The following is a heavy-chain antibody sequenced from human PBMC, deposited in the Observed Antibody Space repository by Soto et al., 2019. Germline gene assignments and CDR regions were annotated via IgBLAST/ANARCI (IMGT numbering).Heavy chain of an antibody. CDR3: ARGVSRTYYYDSSGQRANWFAP. CDR2: TNHRGST. D-gene: IGHD3-22*01. CDR1: GGYFSRYY. Sequence: SETLSLTCAPYGGYFSRYYWTRIRQPPGKGLEWFGETNHRGSTNYNPSIKSRVTISVDTPKSQFSLKLSSVTAADTAVYYCARGVSRTYYYDSSGQRANWFAPWGQGTLVT. V-gene: IGHV4-34*01. J-gene: IGHJ5*02.